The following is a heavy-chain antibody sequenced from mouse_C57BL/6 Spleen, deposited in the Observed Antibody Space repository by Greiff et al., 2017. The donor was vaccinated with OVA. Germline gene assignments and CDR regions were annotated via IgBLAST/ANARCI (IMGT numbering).Heavy chain of an antibody. J-gene: IGHJ4*01. D-gene: IGHD3-3*01. CDR3: ARRARDAMDY. CDR1: GFSLTSYG. CDR2: IWSGGST. V-gene: IGHV2-2*01. Sequence: VQLQRSGPGLVQPSQSLSITCTVSGFSLTSYGVHWVRQSPGKGLEWLGVIWSGGSTDYNAAFISRLSISKDNSKSQVFFKMNSLQADDTAIYYCARRARDAMDYWGQGTSVTVSS.